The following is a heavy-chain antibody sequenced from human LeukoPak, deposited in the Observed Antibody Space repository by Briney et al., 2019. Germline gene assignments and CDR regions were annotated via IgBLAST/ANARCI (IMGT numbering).Heavy chain of an antibody. CDR2: ISGSGGST. J-gene: IGHJ5*02. CDR1: GFTFSSYA. D-gene: IGHD5-18*01. V-gene: IGHV3-23*01. Sequence: GSLRPSCAASGFTFSSYAMSWVRQAPGKGLEWVSGISGSGGSTYYAHSVKGRFTISRDNSNNTLSLQMNSLRAEDTAAYYCARVNHTELSTWFDPWGQGTLVTVSS. CDR3: ARVNHTELSTWFDP.